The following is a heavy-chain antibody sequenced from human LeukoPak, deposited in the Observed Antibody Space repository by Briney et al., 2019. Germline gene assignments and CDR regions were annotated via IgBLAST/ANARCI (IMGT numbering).Heavy chain of an antibody. CDR1: GFTFSSHA. D-gene: IGHD5-24*01. CDR2: ISSDGSYK. V-gene: IGHV3-30*04. CDR3: ASARWDY. Sequence: PGRSLRLSCAASGFTFSSHALHWVRQAPGKGLEWVAVISSDGSYKYYADSVKGRFTISRDNSKNTLYLQMNSLIPEDTAVYYCASARWDYWGQGNLVTVSS. J-gene: IGHJ4*02.